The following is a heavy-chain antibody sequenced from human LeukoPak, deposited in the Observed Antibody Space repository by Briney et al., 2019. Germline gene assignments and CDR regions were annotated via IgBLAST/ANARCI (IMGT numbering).Heavy chain of an antibody. CDR2: IYYSGST. V-gene: IGHV4-59*12. D-gene: IGHD3-16*02. CDR3: ARDYVWGSYRHFDY. Sequence: SETLSLTCTVSGGSISSYYWSWIRQPPGKGLEWIGSIYYSGSTYYNPSLKSRVTISVDTSKNQFSLKLSSVTAADTAVYYCARDYVWGSYRHFDYWGQGTLVTVSS. CDR1: GGSISSYY. J-gene: IGHJ4*02.